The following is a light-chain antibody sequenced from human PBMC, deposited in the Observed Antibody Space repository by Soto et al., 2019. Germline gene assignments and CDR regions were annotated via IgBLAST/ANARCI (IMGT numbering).Light chain of an antibody. J-gene: IGKJ1*01. V-gene: IGKV2-30*01. CDR1: RRLVYSDGNTY. CDR3: MQATHWPPT. Sequence: VVMTQSPLSLPVTLGQAPSISCTSSRRLVYSDGNTYFNWFQQRPGQSTRRLIYKVSNRDSGVPDRVSGSGSGTAFTLRISRVGAEDVGVYFCMQATHWPPTFGQGTKVDIK. CDR2: KVS.